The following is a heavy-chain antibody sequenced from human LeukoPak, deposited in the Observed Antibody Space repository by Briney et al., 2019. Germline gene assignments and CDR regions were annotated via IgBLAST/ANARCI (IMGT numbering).Heavy chain of an antibody. J-gene: IGHJ4*02. CDR3: ARRATMLAGGYFDY. CDR1: GGSISSYY. D-gene: IGHD5-12*01. CDR2: IYASGST. Sequence: SETLSLTCTVSGGSISSYYWSWIRQPPGRGLEWVGYIYASGSTTYNPSLKSRVAISIDTSKNQFSLRLSSVTAANAAVYYCARRATMLAGGYFDYWGQGTLVSVSS. V-gene: IGHV4-4*09.